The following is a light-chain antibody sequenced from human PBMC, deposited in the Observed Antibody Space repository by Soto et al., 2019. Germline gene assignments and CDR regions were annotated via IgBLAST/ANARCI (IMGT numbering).Light chain of an antibody. J-gene: IGLJ3*02. V-gene: IGLV2-23*01. CDR2: EGT. Sequence: QLVLTQPASVSGSPGQSITISCSGASSDVGSHYLVSWYQQQPGKAPKLIIYEGTKRPSGISYRFSASQSGNTASLTISGLEVEDEADYYCCSYGDFRTSWVFGGGTKLTVL. CDR3: CSYGDFRTSWV. CDR1: SSDVGSHYL.